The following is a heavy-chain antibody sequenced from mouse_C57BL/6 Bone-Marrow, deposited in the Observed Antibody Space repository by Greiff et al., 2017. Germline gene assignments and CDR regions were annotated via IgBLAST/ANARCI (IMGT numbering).Heavy chain of an antibody. CDR1: GYTFTSYW. D-gene: IGHD1-1*01. Sequence: QVQLQQSGAELAKPGASVKLSCKASGYTFTSYWMHWVKQRPGQGLEWLGYINPSSGYTKYNQKFKDKATLTADTSSRTAYMQLSSLTYADSAVYYCARKDYYGPGFAYWGQGTLVTVSA. V-gene: IGHV1-7*01. J-gene: IGHJ3*01. CDR2: INPSSGYT. CDR3: ARKDYYGPGFAY.